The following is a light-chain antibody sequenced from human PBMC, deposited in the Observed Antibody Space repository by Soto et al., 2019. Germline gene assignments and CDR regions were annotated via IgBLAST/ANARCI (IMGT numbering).Light chain of an antibody. CDR2: EVT. CDR3: SSYTSSRLYV. CDR1: SSDIGGHHF. J-gene: IGLJ1*01. Sequence: ALTQPASVSGSPGQSITISCTGTSSDIGGHHFVSWYQQQSGKAPKLVIYEVTDRPSGVSDRFSGSKSGNTASLTISGLQPEDAADYYCSSYTSSRLYVFGTGTKVTVL. V-gene: IGLV2-14*01.